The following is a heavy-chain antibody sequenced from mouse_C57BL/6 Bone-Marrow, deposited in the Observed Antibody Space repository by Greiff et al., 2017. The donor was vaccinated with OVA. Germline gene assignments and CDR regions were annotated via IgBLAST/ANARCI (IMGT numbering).Heavy chain of an antibody. Sequence: DVMLVESGGGLVKPGGSLKLSCAASGFTFSSYAMSWVRQTPEKRLEWVATISDGGSYTYYPDNVKGRFTISRDNAKNNLYLQMSHLKSEDTAMYYCARDIHYDPYAMDYWGQGTSVTVSS. D-gene: IGHD2-4*01. CDR3: ARDIHYDPYAMDY. J-gene: IGHJ4*01. V-gene: IGHV5-4*01. CDR2: ISDGGSYT. CDR1: GFTFSSYA.